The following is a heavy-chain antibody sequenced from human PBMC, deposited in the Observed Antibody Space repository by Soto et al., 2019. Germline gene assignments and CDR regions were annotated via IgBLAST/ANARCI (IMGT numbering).Heavy chain of an antibody. V-gene: IGHV3-48*01. CDR2: IGGVSSTI. J-gene: IGHJ4*02. Sequence: PWGSLRLSCSASGFTFSAYSMNWVRQAPGKGLEWVSYIGGVSSTISYADSVKGRFTISRDNAQNSLFLQMNSLRAEDTAVYYCARDHDYAFDYWGQGALVTVS. CDR3: ARDHDYAFDY. D-gene: IGHD4-17*01. CDR1: GFTFSAYS.